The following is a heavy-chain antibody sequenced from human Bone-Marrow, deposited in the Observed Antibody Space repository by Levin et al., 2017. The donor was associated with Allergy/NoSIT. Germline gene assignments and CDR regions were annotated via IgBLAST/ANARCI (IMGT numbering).Heavy chain of an antibody. CDR1: GFTFSSYA. Sequence: GESLKISCAASGFTFSSYAMHWVRQAPGKGLEWVAVISYDGSNKYYADSVKGRFTISRDNSKNTLYLQMNSLRAEDTAVYYCARFNSGSYFGFDYWGQGTLVTVSS. V-gene: IGHV3-30-3*01. CDR2: ISYDGSNK. J-gene: IGHJ4*02. CDR3: ARFNSGSYFGFDY. D-gene: IGHD1-26*01.